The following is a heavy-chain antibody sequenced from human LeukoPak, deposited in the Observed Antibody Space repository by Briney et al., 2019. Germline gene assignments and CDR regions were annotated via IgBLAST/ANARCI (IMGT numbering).Heavy chain of an antibody. J-gene: IGHJ3*02. CDR2: ISSSGSTI. CDR3: ANLKPPAPDGLDI. Sequence: GGSLRLSCAASGFTFSSYAMHWVRQAPGKGLEWVSYISSSGSTIYYSDSVKGRFTISRDNAKNSLWLQMDSLRGEDTAVYYCANLKPPAPDGLDIWGQGTLITVSS. V-gene: IGHV3-48*01. D-gene: IGHD1-14*01. CDR1: GFTFSSYA.